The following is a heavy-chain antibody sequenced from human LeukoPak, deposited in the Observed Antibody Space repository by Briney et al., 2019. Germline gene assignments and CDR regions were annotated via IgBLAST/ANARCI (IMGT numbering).Heavy chain of an antibody. CDR3: ARAAMVSLFSLQEYNWFDP. CDR2: INHSGST. V-gene: IGHV4-34*01. CDR1: GFSFSSYG. D-gene: IGHD5-18*01. J-gene: IGHJ5*02. Sequence: GSLRLSCAASGFSFSSYGMSWVRQAPGKGLEWIGEINHSGSTNYNPSLKSRVTISVDTSKNQFSLKLSSVTAADTAVYYCARAAMVSLFSLQEYNWFDPWGQGTLVTLSS.